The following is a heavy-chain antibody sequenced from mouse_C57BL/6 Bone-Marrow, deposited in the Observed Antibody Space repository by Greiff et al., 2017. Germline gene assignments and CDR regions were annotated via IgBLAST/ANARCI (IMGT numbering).Heavy chain of an antibody. Sequence: VQLQQSGAELVRPGASVTLSCKASGYTFTDYEMHWVKQTPVHGLEWIGAIDPETGGTAYNQKFKGKAILTADKSSSTAYMELRSLTSEYSAGYYCTRRGKNYYSNYESYARDYWGQGTSVTVSA. V-gene: IGHV1-15*01. D-gene: IGHD2-5*01. J-gene: IGHJ4*01. CDR3: TRRGKNYYSNYESYARDY. CDR2: IDPETGGT. CDR1: GYTFTDYE.